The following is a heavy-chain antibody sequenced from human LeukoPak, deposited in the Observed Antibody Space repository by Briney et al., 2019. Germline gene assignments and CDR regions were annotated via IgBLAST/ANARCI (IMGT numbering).Heavy chain of an antibody. J-gene: IGHJ4*02. CDR2: IKQDGSEK. V-gene: IGHV3-7*01. CDR1: GFTFSTFW. D-gene: IGHD2-2*01. Sequence: GGSLRISCAASGFTFSTFWMSWVRQAPGKWLEWVAIIKQDGSEKYYLDSVKGRFTISRDNAKNSLYLQMNSLRAEDTAVYYCARGTAALDYWGQGTLVTVSS. CDR3: ARGTAALDY.